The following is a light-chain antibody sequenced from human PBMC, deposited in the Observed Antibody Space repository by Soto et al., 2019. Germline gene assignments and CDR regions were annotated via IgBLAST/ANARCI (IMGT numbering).Light chain of an antibody. CDR2: EVS. CDR1: SSDVGIYKY. V-gene: IGLV2-14*01. Sequence: QSALTQPASVSGSPGQSITISCTGTSSDVGIYKYVSWCQQHPGKAPKLIIYEVSDRPSGVSNRFSGSKSGNTASLTISGLQAEDEADYYCSSFTSSSTWVFGGGTKVTVL. J-gene: IGLJ3*02. CDR3: SSFTSSSTWV.